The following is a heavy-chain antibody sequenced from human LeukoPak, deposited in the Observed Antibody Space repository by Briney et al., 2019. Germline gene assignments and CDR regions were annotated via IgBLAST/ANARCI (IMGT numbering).Heavy chain of an antibody. CDR1: GFTFDDFA. Sequence: PGGSLRLSCTASGFTFDDFAMHWVRQTPGKGLEWMSLIGWSGDDTYYTDPIKGRFTISRDNSKNTLYLQMNSLRAEDTAVYYCARGPSGYHNTGGQGTLVTVSS. V-gene: IGHV3-43D*03. CDR3: ARGPSGYHNT. J-gene: IGHJ4*02. CDR2: IGWSGDDT. D-gene: IGHD5-12*01.